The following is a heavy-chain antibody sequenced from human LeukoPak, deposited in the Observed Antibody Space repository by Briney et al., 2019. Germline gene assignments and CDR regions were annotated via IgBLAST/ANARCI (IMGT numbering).Heavy chain of an antibody. V-gene: IGHV3-23*01. CDR3: VKGRMSEDGLDF. J-gene: IGHJ4*02. CDR1: GFTFGRSA. CDR2: ISSSGNT. D-gene: IGHD5-24*01. Sequence: GGSLRFSCEASGFTFGRSAMTWVRQTPGKGMEWFSSISSSGNTYYADPVKGRFTISRDNSKNLVNLQMHSLRAEDTAIYYCVKGRMSEDGLDFWGQGSLVTVSS.